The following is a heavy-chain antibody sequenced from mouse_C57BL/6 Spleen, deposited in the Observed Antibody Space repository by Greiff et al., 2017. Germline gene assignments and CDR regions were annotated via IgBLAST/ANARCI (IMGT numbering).Heavy chain of an antibody. CDR3: ARGGNSNAFAY. CDR2: IDPSDSYT. D-gene: IGHD2-5*01. Sequence: QVQLQQPGAELVRPGTSVKLSCKASGYTFTSYWMHWVKQRPGQGLEWIGVIDPSDSYTNYNQKFKGKATLTVDTSSSTAYMQLSSLTSEDSAVYYCARGGNSNAFAYWGQGTLVTVCA. CDR1: GYTFTSYW. J-gene: IGHJ3*01. V-gene: IGHV1-59*01.